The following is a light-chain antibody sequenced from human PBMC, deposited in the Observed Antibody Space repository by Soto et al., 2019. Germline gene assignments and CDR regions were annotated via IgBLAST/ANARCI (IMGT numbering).Light chain of an antibody. J-gene: IGLJ3*02. CDR1: SSDVGAYNS. CDR2: DVT. Sequence: QSALTQPRSVSGSPGQSVTISCTGTSSDVGAYNSVSWYQQHPGKAPKLMISDVTKRPSGVPDRFSGSKSGNTASLTISGLQAEDEADYYCCSYAGSYTWVFGGGTQLTVL. CDR3: CSYAGSYTWV. V-gene: IGLV2-11*01.